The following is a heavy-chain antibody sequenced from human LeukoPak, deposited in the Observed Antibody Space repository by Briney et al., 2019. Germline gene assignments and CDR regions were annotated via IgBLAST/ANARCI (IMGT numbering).Heavy chain of an antibody. CDR1: GFIFSNYG. Sequence: GGSLRPSCAASGFIFSNYGMNWVRQAPGKGLEWVAAISASGSATSYADSVRGRFTISRDNSKSTTYLQMNSLRAEDTAVYYCTRGASYYDYWGQGTLVTVSS. V-gene: IGHV3-23*01. J-gene: IGHJ4*02. CDR2: ISASGSAT. D-gene: IGHD3-10*01. CDR3: TRGASYYDY.